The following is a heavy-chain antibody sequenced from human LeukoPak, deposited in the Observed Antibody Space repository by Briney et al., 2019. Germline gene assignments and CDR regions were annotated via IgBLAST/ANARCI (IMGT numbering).Heavy chain of an antibody. CDR2: ISTGSTTI. CDR3: ARAAYCGGDCYYFDY. Sequence: GGSLRLSCAGSGFIFSSYSINWVRQAPGKGLEWVSYISTGSTTIYYAYSVKGRCTISRDNARNSLYLQMNSLRDEDTAVYYCARAAYCGGDCYYFDYWGQGILVTVSS. CDR1: GFIFSSYS. V-gene: IGHV3-48*02. J-gene: IGHJ4*02. D-gene: IGHD2-21*02.